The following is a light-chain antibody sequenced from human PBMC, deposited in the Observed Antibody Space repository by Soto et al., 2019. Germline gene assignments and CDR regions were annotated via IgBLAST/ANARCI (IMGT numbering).Light chain of an antibody. Sequence: ETVLTQSPATLSLSPGETAILSCRASQSVSNYLAWYQQKPGQAPRLLIYDGSYRAAGVPARFSGGGSGTDFTLSISSLEPEDFAVYYCQQRYDWRTFGGGTKVEI. CDR1: QSVSNY. V-gene: IGKV3-11*01. CDR2: DGS. J-gene: IGKJ4*01. CDR3: QQRYDWRT.